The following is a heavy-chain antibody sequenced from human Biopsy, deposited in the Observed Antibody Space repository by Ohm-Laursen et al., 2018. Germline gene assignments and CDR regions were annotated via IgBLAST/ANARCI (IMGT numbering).Heavy chain of an antibody. V-gene: IGHV3-23*01. CDR2: ISISGGAA. CDR3: ARDHSFRFLSGSRLDS. J-gene: IGHJ5*01. CDR1: GFTFSSDA. D-gene: IGHD3-3*01. Sequence: SLRLSCSASGFTFSSDAMAWVRQAPGKGLQWVSGISISGGAAYYADSVKGRFTISRDSSKNTLYLQMNSLGAEDTALYYCARDHSFRFLSGSRLDSWGQGTLVTVSS.